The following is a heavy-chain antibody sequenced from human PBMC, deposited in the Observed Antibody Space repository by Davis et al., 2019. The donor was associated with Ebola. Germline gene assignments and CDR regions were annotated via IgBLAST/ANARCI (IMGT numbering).Heavy chain of an antibody. CDR3: AKGPSVGYSYGFPFDY. J-gene: IGHJ4*02. CDR1: GFTFSSYA. Sequence: GESLKISCAASGFTFSSYAMSWVRQAPGKGLEWASAISGSGGSTYYADSVKGRFTISRDNSKNTLYLQMNSLRAEDTAVYYCAKGPSVGYSYGFPFDYWGQGTLVTVSS. V-gene: IGHV3-23*01. CDR2: ISGSGGST. D-gene: IGHD5-18*01.